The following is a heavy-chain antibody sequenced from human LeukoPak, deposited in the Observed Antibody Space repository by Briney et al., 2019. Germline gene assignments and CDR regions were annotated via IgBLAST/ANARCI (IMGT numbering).Heavy chain of an antibody. CDR2: ISAYNGNT. D-gene: IGHD3-10*01. CDR3: ARDRRRFGELLYVHNWFDP. V-gene: IGHV1-18*01. Sequence: ASVKVSCKASGYTFTSYGISWVRQAPGQGLEWMGWISAYNGNTNYAQKLQGRVTMTTDTSTSTAYMELRSLRSDDTAVYYCARDRRRFGELLYVHNWFDPWGQGTLVTVSS. J-gene: IGHJ5*02. CDR1: GYTFTSYG.